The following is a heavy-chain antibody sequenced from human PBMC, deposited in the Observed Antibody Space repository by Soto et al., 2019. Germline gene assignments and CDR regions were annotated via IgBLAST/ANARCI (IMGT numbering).Heavy chain of an antibody. D-gene: IGHD3-22*01. CDR3: AKGLQYYYDSSDYRIDHDAFDI. J-gene: IGHJ3*02. CDR2: ISGSGGST. V-gene: IGHV3-23*01. CDR1: GFTFSSYA. Sequence: GRSLRLSCAASGFTFSSYAMSWVRQAPGKGLEWVSAISGSGGSTYYADSVKGRFTISRDNSKNTLYLQMNSLRAEDTAVYYCAKGLQYYYDSSDYRIDHDAFDIWGQGTMVTVS.